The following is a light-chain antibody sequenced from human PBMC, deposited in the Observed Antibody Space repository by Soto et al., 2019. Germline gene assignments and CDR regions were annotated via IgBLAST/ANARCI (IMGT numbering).Light chain of an antibody. CDR2: AAS. Sequence: DIQMTQSPSSVSASVGDRVTITCRASQGITSRLAWYQLKPGKAPKVLIYAASSLQSGVPSRFSGSGSATDFTLTISSLQPEDVATYFCQQANIFPLTFGGGTKVEIK. CDR3: QQANIFPLT. V-gene: IGKV1-12*01. J-gene: IGKJ4*01. CDR1: QGITSR.